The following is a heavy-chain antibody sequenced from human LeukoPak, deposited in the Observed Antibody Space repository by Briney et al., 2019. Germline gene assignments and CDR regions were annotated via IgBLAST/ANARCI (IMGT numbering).Heavy chain of an antibody. CDR1: GFTVSSNY. D-gene: IGHD2-2*01. CDR3: ARSQGYQLPFDY. V-gene: IGHV3-53*01. CDR2: IYSGGST. Sequence: QPGGSLRLSCAASGFTVSSNYMSWVRQAPGKGLEWVSVIYSGGSTYYADSVKGQFTISRDNSKNTLYLQMNSLRAEDTAVYYCARSQGYQLPFDYWGQGTLVTVSS. J-gene: IGHJ4*02.